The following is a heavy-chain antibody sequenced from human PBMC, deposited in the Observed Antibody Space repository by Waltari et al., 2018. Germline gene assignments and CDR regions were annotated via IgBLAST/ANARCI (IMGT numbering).Heavy chain of an antibody. J-gene: IGHJ4*02. CDR1: GFTFSTYG. CDR2: ISYDGSNK. Sequence: QVQLVESGGGVVQPGRSLRLSCAASGFTFSTYGMPWVRQAPGKGLEWVAVISYDGSNKYYADSVKGRFTISRDNSKNTLYLQMNSLRAEDTAVYYCAKGWELAFDYWGQGTLVTVSS. CDR3: AKGWELAFDY. D-gene: IGHD3-10*01. V-gene: IGHV3-30*18.